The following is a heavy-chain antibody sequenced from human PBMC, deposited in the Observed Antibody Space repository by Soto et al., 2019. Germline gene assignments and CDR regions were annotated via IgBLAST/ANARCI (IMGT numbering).Heavy chain of an antibody. CDR1: GGSISSADYY. J-gene: IGHJ6*02. Sequence: SETLSLTCTVSGGSISSADYYWSWIRQPPGKGLEWIGYIYYSGSTYYNPSLKSRVTISVDTSKNQFSLKLSSVTAADTAVYYCARQRFPYGMDVWGQGTTVTASS. V-gene: IGHV4-30-4*01. CDR3: ARQRFPYGMDV. CDR2: IYYSGST. D-gene: IGHD3-3*01.